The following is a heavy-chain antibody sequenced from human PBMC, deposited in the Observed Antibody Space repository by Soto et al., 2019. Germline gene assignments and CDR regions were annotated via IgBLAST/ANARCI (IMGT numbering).Heavy chain of an antibody. CDR3: ARDYDFWSGYEPPPPSPWYYGMDV. D-gene: IGHD3-3*01. J-gene: IGHJ6*02. CDR2: ISYDGSNK. CDR1: GFTFSSYA. Sequence: QVQLVESGGGVVQPGRSLRLSCAASGFTFSSYAMHWVRQAPGKGLEWVAVISYDGSNKYYEDSVKGRFTISRDNSKNTLYLQMNSLRAEDTAVYYCARDYDFWSGYEPPPPSPWYYGMDVWGQGTTVTVSS. V-gene: IGHV3-30-3*01.